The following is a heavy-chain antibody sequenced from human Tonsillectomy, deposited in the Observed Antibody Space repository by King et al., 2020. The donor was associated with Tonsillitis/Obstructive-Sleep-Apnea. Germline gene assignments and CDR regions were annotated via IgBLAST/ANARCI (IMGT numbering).Heavy chain of an antibody. CDR1: GFTFSSYA. CDR2: ISYDGSNK. D-gene: IGHD3-22*01. V-gene: IGHV3-30*04. J-gene: IGHJ4*02. CDR3: ARMDSSGY. Sequence: QVQLVESGGGVVQPGRSLRLSCAASGFTFSSYAMHWVRQAPGKGLEWVAVISYDGSNKYYADSVKGRFTISRDNSKNTLYLQMNSLRAEDTAVYYCARMDSSGYWGQGTLVTVSS.